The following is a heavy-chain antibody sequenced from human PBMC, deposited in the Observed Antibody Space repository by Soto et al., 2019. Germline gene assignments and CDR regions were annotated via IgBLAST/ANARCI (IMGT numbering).Heavy chain of an antibody. Sequence: GGSLRLSCAASGFTFSNYGMNWVRQAPGKGLEWVSFISAGSTYIYYADSVKGRFTISRDNAENSLYLQMDSLRAEDTAVYYCAREKLTGASPFDSWGQGTLVTVSS. CDR3: AREKLTGASPFDS. CDR1: GFTFSNYG. J-gene: IGHJ4*02. CDR2: ISAGSTYI. D-gene: IGHD7-27*01. V-gene: IGHV3-21*01.